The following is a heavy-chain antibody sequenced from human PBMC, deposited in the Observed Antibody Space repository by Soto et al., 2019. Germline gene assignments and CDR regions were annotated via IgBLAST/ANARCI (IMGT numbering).Heavy chain of an antibody. CDR3: VKDIEENQLLYDAFDI. V-gene: IGHV3-9*01. D-gene: IGHD2-2*01. CDR2: ISWDSNSI. J-gene: IGHJ3*02. CDR1: GFRFDDYA. Sequence: EVQLVESGGGLVQPGRSLRLSCVASGFRFDDYAMHWVRQAPGKDLEWVSGISWDSNSIGYADSVKGRFTISRDSAKNSLYLQMNSLRAEDTALYYCVKDIEENQLLYDAFDIWGQGTMVTVSS.